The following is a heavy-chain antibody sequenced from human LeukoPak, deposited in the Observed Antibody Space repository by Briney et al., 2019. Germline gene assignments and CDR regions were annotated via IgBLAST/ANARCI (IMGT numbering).Heavy chain of an antibody. Sequence: ASVKVSCKASGYTFTTHKMHWVRQAVGQGLEWMGIISPTDGIARYAHKFQGRVTMTRDTSTSAVYMDLSSLTSEDTALYYCARDGGSYSSDFWGQGTLVTVSS. V-gene: IGHV1-46*01. J-gene: IGHJ4*02. D-gene: IGHD1-26*01. CDR1: GYTFTTHK. CDR3: ARDGGSYSSDF. CDR2: ISPTDGIA.